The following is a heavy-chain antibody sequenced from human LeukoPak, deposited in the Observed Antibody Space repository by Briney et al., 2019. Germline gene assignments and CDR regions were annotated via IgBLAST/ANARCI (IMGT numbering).Heavy chain of an antibody. V-gene: IGHV3-74*01. CDR1: GFTFSNYW. CDR2: INSDGSST. Sequence: GGSLRLSCAASGFTFSNYWMHWVRQAPGKGLVWVSRINSDGSSTSYADSVKGRFTISTDNAKNTLSLQMNRLRAEDTAVYYCAKDLWACYGSGSYYLPYLDYWGQGTLVTVSS. CDR3: AKDLWACYGSGSYYLPYLDY. J-gene: IGHJ4*02. D-gene: IGHD3-10*01.